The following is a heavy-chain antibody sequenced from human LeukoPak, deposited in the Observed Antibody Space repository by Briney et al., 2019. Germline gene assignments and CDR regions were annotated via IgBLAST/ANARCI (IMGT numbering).Heavy chain of an antibody. J-gene: IGHJ4*02. CDR2: ISNSNTFI. V-gene: IGHV3-21*01. CDR1: GFTFSSYS. Sequence: PGGSLRLSCVAYGFTFSSYSMNWVRQTPGKGLEWVSSISNSNTFIHYADSVKGRFTISRDNANNSLYLQMSSLRAEDTAVYYCARGSSSGWFWGQGTLVTVSS. CDR3: ARGSSSGWF. D-gene: IGHD6-19*01.